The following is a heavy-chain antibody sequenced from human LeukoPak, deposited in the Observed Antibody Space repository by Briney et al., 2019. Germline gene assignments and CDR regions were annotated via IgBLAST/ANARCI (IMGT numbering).Heavy chain of an antibody. D-gene: IGHD2-2*01. Sequence: GGSLRLSCVVSGFTFSSEAMSWVRQSPEKGLEWVSSISPGGGTTYYADSLKGRFTISRDNSKNTLYLQMNSLRAEDTALYYCAKGGYCSSTICYTIGGPIDYWGQGTLVTVSS. CDR2: ISPGGGTT. CDR1: GFTFSSEA. CDR3: AKGGYCSSTICYTIGGPIDY. V-gene: IGHV3-23*01. J-gene: IGHJ4*02.